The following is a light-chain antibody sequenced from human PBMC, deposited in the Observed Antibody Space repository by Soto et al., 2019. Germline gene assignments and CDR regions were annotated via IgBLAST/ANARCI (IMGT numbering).Light chain of an antibody. CDR1: QTLLHSNGYNY. CDR2: LGS. J-gene: IGKJ2*01. Sequence: DIVMTQSPLSLPVTPGEPASISCRSSQTLLHSNGYNYLDWYLQKPGQPPQLLFYLGSSRASGVPDRFSGSGSCTDFTLKISRVEAEDVGVHYCIQTLQTPPAFGQGTKLEIK. V-gene: IGKV2-28*01. CDR3: IQTLQTPPA.